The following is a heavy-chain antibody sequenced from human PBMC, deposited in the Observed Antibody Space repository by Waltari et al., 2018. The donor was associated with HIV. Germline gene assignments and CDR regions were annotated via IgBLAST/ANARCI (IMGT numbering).Heavy chain of an antibody. J-gene: IGHJ6*02. V-gene: IGHV3-23*01. CDR2: ISGSGGST. CDR3: VKEHQYSHSWYSYYGMDV. CDR1: RFPFSLSA. D-gene: IGHD6-13*01. Sequence: EVKVLESGGAFVLPGGSTILSCAPSRFPFSLSALSHCHQAPGKGLEWVSTISGSGGSTYYADSVKGRFTVSRDNSKNTLYLQMNSLRAEDTAVYFCVKEHQYSHSWYSYYGMDVWGQGTTVTVSS.